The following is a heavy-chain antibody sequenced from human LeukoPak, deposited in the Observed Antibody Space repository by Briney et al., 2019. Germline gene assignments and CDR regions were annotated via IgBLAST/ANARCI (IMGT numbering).Heavy chain of an antibody. CDR3: ARDRPSGSGSSFSLGMAV. Sequence: SETLSLTCTVSGYSISSYYLSWIRQPPGKELEWIGYIYYSGSTKYNPSLKSRVTMSLDTSKSQFYLKLKSVTAADTAVYYCARDRPSGSGSSFSLGMAVWGQGTTVTVS. CDR2: IYYSGST. D-gene: IGHD3-10*01. CDR1: GYSISSYY. J-gene: IGHJ6*02. V-gene: IGHV4-59*01.